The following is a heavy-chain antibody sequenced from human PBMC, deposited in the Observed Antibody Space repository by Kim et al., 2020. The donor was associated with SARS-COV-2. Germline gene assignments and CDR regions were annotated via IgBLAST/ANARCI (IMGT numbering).Heavy chain of an antibody. CDR1: GFTFSSYW. Sequence: GGSQRLSCAASGFTFSSYWMSWVRQAPGKGLEWVANIKQDGSEKYYVDSVKGRFTISRDNAKNSLYLQMNSMRAEDTAVYYCAREWGDRGTSFGVDILNYYSGMDVWGQGTPVTVSS. D-gene: IGHD3-3*01. CDR3: AREWGDRGTSFGVDILNYYSGMDV. V-gene: IGHV3-7*01. CDR2: IKQDGSEK. J-gene: IGHJ6*02.